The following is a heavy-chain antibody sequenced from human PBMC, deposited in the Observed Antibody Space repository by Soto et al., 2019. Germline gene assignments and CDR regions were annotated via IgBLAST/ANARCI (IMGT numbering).Heavy chain of an antibody. V-gene: IGHV5-51*01. CDR3: ARPNYFDSSGYKYEGNFDY. Sequence: PGESLKISFQASGYTFTNYLVAWVRQLPVKGLEWMGIIYPGDSDVRYSPSFQGQVTISADKSVSTAYLQWSRLKASDTAMYYCARPNYFDSSGYKYEGNFDYWGPGTLITVSS. J-gene: IGHJ4*02. D-gene: IGHD3-22*01. CDR1: GYTFTNYL. CDR2: IYPGDSDV.